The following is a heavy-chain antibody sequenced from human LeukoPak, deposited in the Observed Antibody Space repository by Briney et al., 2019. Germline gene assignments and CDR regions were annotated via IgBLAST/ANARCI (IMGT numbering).Heavy chain of an antibody. V-gene: IGHV4-38-2*02. Sequence: SETLSLTCTVSGYSISSGYYWGWIRQPPGKGLEWIGEINHSGSTNYNPSLKSRVTISVDTSKNQFSLKLSSVIAADTAVYYCARVFGVAGSRACDYWGQGTLVTVSS. CDR1: GYSISSGYY. D-gene: IGHD6-19*01. CDR3: ARVFGVAGSRACDY. J-gene: IGHJ4*02. CDR2: INHSGST.